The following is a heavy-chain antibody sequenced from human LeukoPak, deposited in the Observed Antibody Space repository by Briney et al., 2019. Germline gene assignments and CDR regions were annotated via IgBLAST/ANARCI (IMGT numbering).Heavy chain of an antibody. J-gene: IGHJ4*02. D-gene: IGHD5-24*01. CDR1: GFTFSDYS. Sequence: GGSLRLSCAASGFTFSDYSMNWVRQAPGKGLEWISYIGIDSGNTNYADSVKGRFTISGDKAKNSLYLQMNSLRVEDTAVYYCARDYKYAFDNWGQGTLVTVPS. CDR3: ARDYKYAFDN. V-gene: IGHV3-48*01. CDR2: IGIDSGNT.